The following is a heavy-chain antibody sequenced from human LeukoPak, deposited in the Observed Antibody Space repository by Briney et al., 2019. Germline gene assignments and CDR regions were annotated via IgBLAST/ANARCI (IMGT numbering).Heavy chain of an antibody. CDR2: ISGSGGST. CDR1: GFTFSSYA. Sequence: GGSLRLSCAASGFTFSSYAMSWVRQAPGKGLEWVSAISGSGGSTYYADSVKGRFTISRDNSKNTLYLQMNSLRAEDTAVYYCAGPCYYDTLPQYWGQGTLVTVSS. CDR3: AGPCYYDTLPQY. D-gene: IGHD3-22*01. J-gene: IGHJ4*02. V-gene: IGHV3-23*01.